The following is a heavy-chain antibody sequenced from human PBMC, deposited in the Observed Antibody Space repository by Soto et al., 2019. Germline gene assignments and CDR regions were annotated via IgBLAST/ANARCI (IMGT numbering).Heavy chain of an antibody. CDR1: GFTFSNAW. J-gene: IGHJ6*02. Sequence: GGSLSLSCAASGFTFSNAWMNWVRQAPGKGLEWVGRIKSKTDGGTTDYAAPVKGRFTISRDDSKNTLYLQMNSLKTEDTAVYYCTTDPYISYDILTGADVWGQGTTVTVSS. D-gene: IGHD3-9*01. CDR3: TTDPYISYDILTGADV. CDR2: IKSKTDGGTT. V-gene: IGHV3-15*07.